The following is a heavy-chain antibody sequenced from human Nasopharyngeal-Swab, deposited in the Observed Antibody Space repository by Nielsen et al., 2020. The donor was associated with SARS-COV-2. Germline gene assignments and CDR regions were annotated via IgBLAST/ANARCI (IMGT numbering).Heavy chain of an antibody. Sequence: SLKISCAASGFTFSDSAIHWVRQASGKGLEWVGRIRSKGNNYATAYSASVKGRFIIFRDDPTNTAYLQMNSLKTEDTAMYYCTRCGGGCYSGRDYWGQGTLVTVSS. V-gene: IGHV3-73*01. J-gene: IGHJ4*02. CDR2: IRSKGNNYAT. D-gene: IGHD2-15*01. CDR1: GFTFSDSA. CDR3: TRCGGGCYSGRDY.